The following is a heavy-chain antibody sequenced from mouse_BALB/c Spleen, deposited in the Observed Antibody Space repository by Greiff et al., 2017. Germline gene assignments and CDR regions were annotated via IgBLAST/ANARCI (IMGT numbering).Heavy chain of an antibody. CDR1: GFTFSSYA. CDR2: ISSGGSYT. D-gene: IGHD1-2*01. V-gene: IGHV5-9-4*01. J-gene: IGHJ2*01. Sequence: DVMLVESGAGLVKPGGSLKLSCAASGFTFSSYAMSWVRQSPEKRLEWVAEISSGGSYTYYPDTVTGRFTISRDNAKNTLYLEMSSLRSEDTAMYYFARALLRRNYFDYWGQGTTLTVSS. CDR3: ARALLRRNYFDY.